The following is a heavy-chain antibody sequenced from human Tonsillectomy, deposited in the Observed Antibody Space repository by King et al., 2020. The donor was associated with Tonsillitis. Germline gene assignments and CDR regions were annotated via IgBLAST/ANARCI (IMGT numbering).Heavy chain of an antibody. Sequence: QLQESGPGLVKPSETLSLTCAVSGGSISSYYWSWIRQPTGKGLEWIGYIHYSGSTKYNPSLKSRVTISIDTSKNQFSLKVNSVTAADTAVYYCARRHCSGSICNPYYFDLWGQGNLVSVSS. CDR2: IHYSGST. CDR1: GGSISSYY. V-gene: IGHV4-59*08. D-gene: IGHD2-15*01. J-gene: IGHJ4*02. CDR3: ARRHCSGSICNPYYFDL.